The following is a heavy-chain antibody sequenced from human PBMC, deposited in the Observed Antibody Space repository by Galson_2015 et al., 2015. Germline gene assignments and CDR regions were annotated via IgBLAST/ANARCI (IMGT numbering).Heavy chain of an antibody. V-gene: IGHV3-48*02. J-gene: IGHJ4*02. CDR1: GFTFSGYS. CDR2: ISSSSSTI. D-gene: IGHD4-17*01. Sequence: SLRLSCAASGFTFSGYSMNWVRQAPGKGLEWVSYISSSSSTIYYADSVKGRFTISRDNAKNSLYLQMNSLRDEDTAVYYCARDPLDYGDRFDYWGQGTLVTVSS. CDR3: ARDPLDYGDRFDY.